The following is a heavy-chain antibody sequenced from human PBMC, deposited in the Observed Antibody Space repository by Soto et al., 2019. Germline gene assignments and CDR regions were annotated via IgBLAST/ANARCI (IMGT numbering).Heavy chain of an antibody. CDR1: GYTFTGYY. CDR3: ARGYCSGGSCPRGYGMDV. Sequence: ASVKVSCKASGYTFTGYYMHWVRQAPGQGLEWMGWINPNSGGTNYAQKFQGWVTMTRDTSISTAYMELSRLRSDDTAVYYCARGYCSGGSCPRGYGMDVWGQGTTVTVSS. CDR2: INPNSGGT. D-gene: IGHD2-15*01. V-gene: IGHV1-2*04. J-gene: IGHJ6*02.